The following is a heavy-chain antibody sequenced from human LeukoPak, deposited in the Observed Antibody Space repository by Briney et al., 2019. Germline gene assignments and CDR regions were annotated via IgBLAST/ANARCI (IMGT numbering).Heavy chain of an antibody. CDR2: IDYSEST. V-gene: IGHV4-39*07. Sequence: SETLSLTCTVSGDSISSGDYDWGWIRQPPGKGLEWIVSIDYSESTYYNPPLKSRFTISVDTSKNHFSLKLSSVTAADTAVYYCARDGGYVGTLWGQGTLVTVSS. CDR3: ARDGGYVGTL. D-gene: IGHD6-25*01. J-gene: IGHJ4*02. CDR1: GDSISSGDYD.